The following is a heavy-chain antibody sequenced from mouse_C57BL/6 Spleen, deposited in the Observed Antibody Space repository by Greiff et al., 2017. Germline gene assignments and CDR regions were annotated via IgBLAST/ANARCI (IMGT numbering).Heavy chain of an antibody. D-gene: IGHD4-1*01. CDR1: GFTFSSYA. CDR3: ARGRLTGTRFDY. CDR2: ISDGGSYT. J-gene: IGHJ2*01. V-gene: IGHV5-4*01. Sequence: EVQRVESGGGLVKPGGSLKLSCAASGFTFSSYAMSWVRQTPEKRLEWVATISDGGSYTYYPDNVKGRFTISRDNAKNNLYLQMSHLKSEDTAMYYCARGRLTGTRFDYWGQGTTLTVSS.